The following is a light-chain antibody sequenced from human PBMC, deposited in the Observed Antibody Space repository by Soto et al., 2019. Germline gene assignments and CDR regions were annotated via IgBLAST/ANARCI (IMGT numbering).Light chain of an antibody. Sequence: DVVMNQSPLSLPVTLGQPASISCRSSQSLVYSDGNTYLNWFPQRPGQSPRSLIYKVSNRDSGVTDRFRGSGSVPKFTLKISRVAAEDVGVYYCMQGPPWLWTFGQGPKVEIK. CDR3: MQGPPWLWT. CDR1: QSLVYSDGNTY. CDR2: KVS. J-gene: IGKJ1*01. V-gene: IGKV2-30*01.